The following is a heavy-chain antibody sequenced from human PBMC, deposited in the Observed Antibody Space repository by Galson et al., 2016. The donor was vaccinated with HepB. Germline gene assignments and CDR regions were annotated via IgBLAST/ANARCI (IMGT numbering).Heavy chain of an antibody. CDR2: INRGNT. V-gene: IGHV1-3*01. Sequence: SVKVSCKASGYSFTNYAMHWVRQAPGQRLEWMGWINRGNTKYSQKFQGRVTITRDTSASTAYMELSSLRSEDTAVYYCAKDRGTVNAAPDYWGQGTLVTVSS. CDR1: GYSFTNYA. D-gene: IGHD3-10*01. J-gene: IGHJ4*02. CDR3: AKDRGTVNAAPDY.